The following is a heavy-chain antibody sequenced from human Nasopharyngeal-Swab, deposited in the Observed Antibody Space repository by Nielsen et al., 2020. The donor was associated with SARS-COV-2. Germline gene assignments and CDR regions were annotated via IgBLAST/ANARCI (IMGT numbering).Heavy chain of an antibody. V-gene: IGHV1-69*04. J-gene: IGHJ4*02. CDR2: IIPILGIT. CDR3: AREVGYSGSYFDY. D-gene: IGHD1-26*01. CDR1: GGTFSSYG. Sequence: SVKVSCKASGGTFSSYGISWVRQAPVQGLEWMGRIIPILGITNYPQKFQGRVTITADKSTGTAYMELSSLRSEDTAVYYCAREVGYSGSYFDYWGQGTLVTVSS.